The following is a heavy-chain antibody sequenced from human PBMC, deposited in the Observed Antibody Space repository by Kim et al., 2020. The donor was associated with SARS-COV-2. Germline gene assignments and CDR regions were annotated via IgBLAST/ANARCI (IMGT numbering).Heavy chain of an antibody. CDR2: IRSKAYGGTT. V-gene: IGHV3-49*03. Sequence: GGSLRLSCTASGLTFGDYGMSWFRQAPGKGLEWVSFIRSKAYGGTTEYAASVKGRFTISRDDSKSIAYLQMNSLKTEDTAVYYCTRESHYYGSGRLFDCWGQGTLVTVSS. J-gene: IGHJ4*02. CDR1: GLTFGDYG. CDR3: TRESHYYGSGRLFDC. D-gene: IGHD3-10*01.